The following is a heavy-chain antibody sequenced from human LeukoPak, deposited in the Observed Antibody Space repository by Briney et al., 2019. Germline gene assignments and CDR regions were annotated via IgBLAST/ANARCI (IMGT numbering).Heavy chain of an antibody. CDR3: AAVALTGWTFDP. J-gene: IGHJ5*02. CDR1: GQSFSGYY. V-gene: IGHV4-34*01. D-gene: IGHD7-27*01. CDR2: INHSGST. Sequence: SETLSLTCAVYGQSFSGYYAPWLPHPPGKGLEWLREINHSGSTTHNPSLRSRVTISVDTSKNQFSLKLSSVTAADTAIYYCAAVALTGWTFDPWGQGTLVTVSS.